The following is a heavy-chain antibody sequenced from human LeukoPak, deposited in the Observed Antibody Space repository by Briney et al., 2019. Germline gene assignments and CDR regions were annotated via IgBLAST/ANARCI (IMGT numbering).Heavy chain of an antibody. Sequence: PGGSLRLSCAASGFSCSSYAMSWVRQAPGKGLEWVSAISGSGGSTYYADSVKGRFTIPRDNSKNTLSLQMNSLRAEDTAVYYCAKVGLGSYYTLPTIRCLWGRGTLVTVSS. V-gene: IGHV3-23*01. J-gene: IGHJ2*01. CDR2: ISGSGGST. D-gene: IGHD3-10*01. CDR3: AKVGLGSYYTLPTIRCL. CDR1: GFSCSSYA.